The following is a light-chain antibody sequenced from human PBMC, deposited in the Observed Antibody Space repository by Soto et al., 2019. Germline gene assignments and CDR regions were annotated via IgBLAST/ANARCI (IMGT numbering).Light chain of an antibody. Sequence: EVVLTQSPGTLSLSPGERVTLSCRASQSITNNLAWHQKKPGQAPRLLIDGASRRATGIPDRFSGSGSGTEFTLTISRLEPEDFAVYYCQQYDSSPPTFGGGTKVESK. J-gene: IGKJ4*01. CDR2: GAS. CDR3: QQYDSSPPT. CDR1: QSITNN. V-gene: IGKV3-20*01.